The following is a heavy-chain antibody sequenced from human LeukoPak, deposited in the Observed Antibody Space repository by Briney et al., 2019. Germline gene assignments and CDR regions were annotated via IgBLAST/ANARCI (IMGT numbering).Heavy chain of an antibody. Sequence: SETLSLTCTVSGGSISSYYWSWIRQPAGKGLEWIGRIYTSGGTNYNPSLKSRVTMSVDTSKNQFSLKLSSVTAADTAVYYCARVGQWHDYFDYWGQGTLVTVSS. CDR2: IYTSGGT. J-gene: IGHJ4*02. CDR1: GGSISSYY. V-gene: IGHV4-4*07. CDR3: ARVGQWHDYFDY. D-gene: IGHD6-19*01.